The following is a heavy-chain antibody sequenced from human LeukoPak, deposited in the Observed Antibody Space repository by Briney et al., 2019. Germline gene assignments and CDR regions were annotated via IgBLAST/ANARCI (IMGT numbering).Heavy chain of an antibody. D-gene: IGHD6-13*01. CDR3: ARSSSSWDTDDY. CDR2: ISAYNGNT. V-gene: IGHV1-18*01. Sequence: ASAKVSCKASGGTFSSYAISWVRQAPGQGLEWMGWISAYNGNTNYAQKLQGRVTMTTDTSTSTAYMELRSLRSDDTAVYYCARSSSSWDTDDYWGQGTLVTVSS. J-gene: IGHJ4*02. CDR1: GGTFSSYA.